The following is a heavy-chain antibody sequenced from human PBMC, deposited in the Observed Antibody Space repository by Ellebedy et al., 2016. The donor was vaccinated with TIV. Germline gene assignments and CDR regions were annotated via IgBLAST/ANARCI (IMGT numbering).Heavy chain of an antibody. Sequence: GESLKTSCAASGFTFSSDWMSWVRQAPGKGLEWVANIKQDGSEKYYLDSVKGRFTISRDNAKNSLYLQMNSLRAEDTAVYYCAGITDVRFDPWGQGTLVSVSS. CDR3: AGITDVRFDP. CDR1: GFTFSSDW. J-gene: IGHJ5*02. V-gene: IGHV3-7*01. D-gene: IGHD3-10*02. CDR2: IKQDGSEK.